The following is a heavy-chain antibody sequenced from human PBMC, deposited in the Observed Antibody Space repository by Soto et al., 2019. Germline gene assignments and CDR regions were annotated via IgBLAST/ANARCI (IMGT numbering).Heavy chain of an antibody. CDR3: APWFGAFDY. J-gene: IGHJ4*02. V-gene: IGHV3-30*03. CDR2: ISYDGSNK. Sequence: QVQLVESGCGVVQPGRSLRLSCAASGFTFSSYGMHWVRQAPGKGLEWVAVISYDGSNKYYADSVKGRFTISRDNSKNTLYLQMNSLRAEDTAVYYCAPWFGAFDYWGQGTLVTVSS. D-gene: IGHD3-10*01. CDR1: GFTFSSYG.